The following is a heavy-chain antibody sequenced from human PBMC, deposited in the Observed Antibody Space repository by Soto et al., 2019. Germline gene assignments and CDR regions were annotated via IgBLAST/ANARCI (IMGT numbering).Heavy chain of an antibody. Sequence: EVQLVESGGGLVQPGRSLRLSCAASGFTFDDYAMHWVRQAPGKGLEWVSGISWNSGSIGYADSVKGRFTISRDNAKNSLYLQMNSLRAEDTALYYCAKGGKDGYYDSSGFHLSYWGQGTLVTVSS. J-gene: IGHJ4*02. CDR3: AKGGKDGYYDSSGFHLSY. CDR1: GFTFDDYA. V-gene: IGHV3-9*01. D-gene: IGHD3-22*01. CDR2: ISWNSGSI.